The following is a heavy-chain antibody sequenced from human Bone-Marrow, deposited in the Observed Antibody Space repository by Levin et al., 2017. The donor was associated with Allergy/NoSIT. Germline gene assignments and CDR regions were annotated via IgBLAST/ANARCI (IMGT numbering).Heavy chain of an antibody. CDR3: AKISGWLFDY. CDR1: GYSISSGYY. CDR2: IYHSGST. Sequence: PSQTLSLTCTVSGYSISSGYYWGWIRQPPGKGLEWIGSIYHSGSTYYNPSLKSRVTISVDTSKNQFSLKLSSVTAADTAVYYCAKISGWLFDYWGQGTLVTVSS. J-gene: IGHJ4*02. D-gene: IGHD6-19*01. V-gene: IGHV4-38-2*02.